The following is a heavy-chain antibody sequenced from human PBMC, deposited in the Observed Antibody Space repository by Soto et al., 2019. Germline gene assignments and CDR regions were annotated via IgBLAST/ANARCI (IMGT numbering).Heavy chain of an antibody. D-gene: IGHD5-12*01. CDR2: IYYSGST. J-gene: IGHJ5*02. V-gene: IGHV4-31*03. Sequence: SETLSLTCTVSAGSISSGGYYCSWIRQHPWKGLEWIGYIYYSGSTYYNPSLKIRVTISVDTSKTPFSLKLSSVTAADPAVSSCARDPGDGYEIVRFDPWGQGTLVTVSS. CDR3: ARDPGDGYEIVRFDP. CDR1: AGSISSGGYY.